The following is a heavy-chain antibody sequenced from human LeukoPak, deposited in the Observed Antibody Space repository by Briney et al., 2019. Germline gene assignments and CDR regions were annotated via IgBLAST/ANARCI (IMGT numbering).Heavy chain of an antibody. D-gene: IGHD2-2*01. V-gene: IGHV3-49*04. CDR3: TSAHHKRSTSCYLVCYYHYYIDV. J-gene: IGHJ6*03. CDR2: IRSKAYDGTT. Sequence: GRSLRLSCAASGFTFGDYAMIWVRQAPGKGLEWVGFIRSKAYDGTTAYAASVKGRFTISRDDCNSITYLQINSVNTEATVVYYRTSAHHKRSTSCYLVCYYHYYIDVWGKGTTVTVSS. CDR1: GFTFGDYA.